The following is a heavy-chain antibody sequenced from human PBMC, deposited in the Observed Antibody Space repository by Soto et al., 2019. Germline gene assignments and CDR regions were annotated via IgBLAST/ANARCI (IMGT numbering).Heavy chain of an antibody. CDR2: INVGNGNT. D-gene: IGHD3-22*01. J-gene: IGHJ4*02. Sequence: ASVKVSCKASGYTFTTYAMHWVRQAPGQRLEWMGWINVGNGNTKYSQKFQGRVTITRDTSASTAHMELSSLRSEDTAVYYCAYDSSGYMDYWGQGTLVTVSS. CDR1: GYTFTTYA. V-gene: IGHV1-3*01. CDR3: AYDSSGYMDY.